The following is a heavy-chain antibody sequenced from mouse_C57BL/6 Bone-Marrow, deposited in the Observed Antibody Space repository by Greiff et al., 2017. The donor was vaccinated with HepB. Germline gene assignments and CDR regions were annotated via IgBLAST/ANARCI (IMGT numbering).Heavy chain of an antibody. J-gene: IGHJ2*01. Sequence: QVQLQQPGAELVKPGASVKLSCKASGYTFTSYWITWVKQRPGQGLEWIGDIYPGSGSTNYNEKFKSKATLTVDTSSSTAYMQLSSLTSEDSAVYYCARGGPNWYYFDYWGQGTTLTVSS. CDR1: GYTFTSYW. V-gene: IGHV1-55*01. D-gene: IGHD4-1*01. CDR2: IYPGSGST. CDR3: ARGGPNWYYFDY.